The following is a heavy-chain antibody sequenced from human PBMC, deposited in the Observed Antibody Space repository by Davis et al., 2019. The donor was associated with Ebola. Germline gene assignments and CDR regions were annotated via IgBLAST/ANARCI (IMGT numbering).Heavy chain of an antibody. CDR3: ARSDSLTMIVVGEGYFDY. D-gene: IGHD3-22*01. V-gene: IGHV5-51*01. J-gene: IGHJ4*02. Sequence: GESLKISCKGFGYSFTNYWIGWVRQMPEKGLEWMGVIYPGDSDTRYSPSFQGQVTISADKSISTAYLQWSSLKASDTAMYYCARSDSLTMIVVGEGYFDYWGQGTLVTVSS. CDR1: GYSFTNYW. CDR2: IYPGDSDT.